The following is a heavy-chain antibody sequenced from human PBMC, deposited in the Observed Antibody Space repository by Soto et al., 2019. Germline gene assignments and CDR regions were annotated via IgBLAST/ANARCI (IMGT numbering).Heavy chain of an antibody. V-gene: IGHV4-59*01. D-gene: IGHD3-16*01. J-gene: IGHJ6*02. CDR3: ARTRLTHDYYYYGMDV. CDR1: GGSISSYY. CDR2: IYYSGST. Sequence: QVQLQEPGPGLVKPSETLSLTCTVSGGSISSYYWSWIRQPPGKGLEWIGYIYYSGSTNYNPSLKSRVTIAVDTSKNQFSLKLSSVTAADTAVYYCARTRLTHDYYYYGMDVWGQGTTVTVSS.